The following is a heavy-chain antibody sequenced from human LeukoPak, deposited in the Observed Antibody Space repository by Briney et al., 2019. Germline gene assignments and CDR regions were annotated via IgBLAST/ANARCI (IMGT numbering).Heavy chain of an antibody. CDR2: IYPNSGDT. Sequence: GASVKVSCKTSGYTFSDYYIHWLRQAPGQGLEWMGWIYPNSGDTNFAQKFLGRVTMTRDTSISTAYIELSRLKSDDTAVYFCARKVYWYGTSDYHYFDSWGQGTLVTVSS. D-gene: IGHD2/OR15-2a*01. J-gene: IGHJ4*02. CDR3: ARKVYWYGTSDYHYFDS. V-gene: IGHV1-2*02. CDR1: GYTFSDYY.